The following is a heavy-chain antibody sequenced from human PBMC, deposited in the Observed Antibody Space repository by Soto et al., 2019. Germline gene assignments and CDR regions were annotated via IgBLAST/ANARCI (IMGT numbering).Heavy chain of an antibody. CDR2: IIPIIGII. J-gene: IGHJ5*02. CDR1: GGTFSTYT. D-gene: IGHD4-4*01. Sequence: QVQLVQSGAEVKKPGSSVKVSCKASGGTFSTYTITWVRQAPGQGLEWMGRIIPIIGIINYAQKFQGRVTISADKFTGTANIELTGLRSDDTAVYYCAGDPDSHYIDSHASSYPWGQGTLVTVSS. CDR3: AGDPDSHYIDSHASSYP. V-gene: IGHV1-69*08.